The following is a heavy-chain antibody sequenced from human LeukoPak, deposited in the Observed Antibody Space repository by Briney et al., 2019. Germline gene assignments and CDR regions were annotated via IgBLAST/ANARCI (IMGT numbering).Heavy chain of an antibody. V-gene: IGHV1-69*01. Sequence: ASVKVSCXSSGGTFSSYTINWVRQAPGQGLEWMEGIIPIFATANYAQKFQGSVTIIADESTSTAYMELSSLRSEDTAVYYCARGAAPYSTSSRITPWGQGTLVTVSS. CDR2: IIPIFATA. J-gene: IGHJ5*02. CDR1: GGTFSSYT. D-gene: IGHD6-6*01. CDR3: ARGAAPYSTSSRITP.